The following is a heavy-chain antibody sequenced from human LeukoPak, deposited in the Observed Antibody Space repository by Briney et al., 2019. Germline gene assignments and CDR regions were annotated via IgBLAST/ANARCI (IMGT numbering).Heavy chain of an antibody. CDR3: ARGGLENGYHSNDGFDI. CDR2: IYYSGST. J-gene: IGHJ3*02. CDR1: GGSISGYY. D-gene: IGHD3-22*01. V-gene: IGHV4-59*01. Sequence: SETLSLTCTVSGGSISGYYWSWIRQPPGKGLEWIGYIYYSGSTKYDPSLKSRVTMSVDTSRNQFSLKLSSVTAADTAVYYCARGGLENGYHSNDGFDIWGQGTMVTVSS.